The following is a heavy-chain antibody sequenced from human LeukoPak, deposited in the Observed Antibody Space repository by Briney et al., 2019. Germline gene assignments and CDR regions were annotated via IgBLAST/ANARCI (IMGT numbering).Heavy chain of an antibody. D-gene: IGHD3-3*01. Sequence: GGFLRLSCAASGFMFSGYSMNWVRQAPGKGLEWVSSISSSSSYIYYADSVKGRFTISRDNAKDSLYLQMNSLRAEDTAVYYCARDPNYDFWSGYYVAYFDYWGQGTLVTVSS. V-gene: IGHV3-21*01. CDR2: ISSSSSYI. CDR3: ARDPNYDFWSGYYVAYFDY. J-gene: IGHJ4*02. CDR1: GFMFSGYS.